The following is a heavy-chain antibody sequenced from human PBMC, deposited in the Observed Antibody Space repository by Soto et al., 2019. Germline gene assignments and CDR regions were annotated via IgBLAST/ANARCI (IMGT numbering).Heavy chain of an antibody. CDR3: ARDYGLAARYDYYYPMDD. D-gene: IGHD6-6*01. CDR2: INAGNGNT. Sequence: QFHLVQSGAEVKKPGASVKVSCKASGYTLTNYAIHWVRQAPGQRLEWMGWINAGNGNTKYSQNYQGRLTITRYTSASTGYKDPSSLRSEDTDIYYCARDYGLAARYDYYYPMDDWGQGTTVTVSS. V-gene: IGHV1-3*01. J-gene: IGHJ6*02. CDR1: GYTLTNYA.